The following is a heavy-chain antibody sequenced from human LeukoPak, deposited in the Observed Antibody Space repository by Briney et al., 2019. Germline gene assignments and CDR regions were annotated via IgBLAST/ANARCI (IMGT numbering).Heavy chain of an antibody. CDR3: ARTYDFWTGYYFDY. CDR1: GYTFTSYG. J-gene: IGHJ4*02. D-gene: IGHD3-3*01. V-gene: IGHV1-18*01. Sequence: VASVKVSCKASGYTFTSYGISWVRQAPGQGLEWMGWISAYSGNTNYAQKLQGRVTMTTDTSTSTAYMELRSLRSDDTAVYYCARTYDFWTGYYFDYWGQGTLVTVSS. CDR2: ISAYSGNT.